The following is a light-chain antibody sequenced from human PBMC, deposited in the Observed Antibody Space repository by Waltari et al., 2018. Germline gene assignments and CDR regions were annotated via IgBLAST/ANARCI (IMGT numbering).Light chain of an antibody. CDR2: KAS. CDR1: QSIRSW. CDR3: QQYHRYPVT. Sequence: DIQMTQSPSTLSASVGDRVTITCRASQSIRSWLAWYQQKQGKAPKLVIYKASSLESGVPSTFSGSESGTEFTLTISSLQPDDFATYYCQQYHRYPVTFGGGTKVEIK. J-gene: IGKJ4*01. V-gene: IGKV1-5*03.